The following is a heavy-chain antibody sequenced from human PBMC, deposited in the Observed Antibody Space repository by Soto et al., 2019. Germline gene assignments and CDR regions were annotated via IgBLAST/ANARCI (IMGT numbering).Heavy chain of an antibody. V-gene: IGHV3-23*01. J-gene: IGHJ4*02. CDR2: ISGSGGST. CDR3: ANPYSSSWYGGRDY. Sequence: EVQLLESGGGLVQPGGSLRLSCAASGFTFSSYAMSWVRQAPGKGLEWVSAISGSGGSTYYADSVKGRFTISRDNSKNTLHLQMNSLRAEETAVYSCANPYSSSWYGGRDYWGQGTLVTVSS. D-gene: IGHD6-13*01. CDR1: GFTFSSYA.